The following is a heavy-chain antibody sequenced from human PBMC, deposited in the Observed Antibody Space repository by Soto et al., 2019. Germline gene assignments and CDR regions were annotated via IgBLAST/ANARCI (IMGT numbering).Heavy chain of an antibody. D-gene: IGHD6-19*01. V-gene: IGHV3-74*01. Sequence: PGGSLRLSCAASGFTFSNHWMHWVRQAPGKGLVWVSRINSDGSTTTYADSVKGRFTISRDNAKNTLYLQLNSLRAEDTSLYYCARGYSSGPDYWGQGTLVNVSS. J-gene: IGHJ4*02. CDR1: GFTFSNHW. CDR2: INSDGSTT. CDR3: ARGYSSGPDY.